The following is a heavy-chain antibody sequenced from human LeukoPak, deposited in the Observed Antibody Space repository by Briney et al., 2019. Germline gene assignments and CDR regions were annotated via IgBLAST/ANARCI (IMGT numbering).Heavy chain of an antibody. Sequence: SETLSLTCTVSGGSISSYYWSWIRQPPGKGLEWIGFIYYSGSTNYNPSLKIRVTISVDTSKNQFSLRLNSVTAADTAVYYCARQRSGSGGDYWGQGTLVTVSS. J-gene: IGHJ4*02. D-gene: IGHD3-10*01. CDR1: GGSISSYY. CDR2: IYYSGST. CDR3: ARQRSGSGGDY. V-gene: IGHV4-59*01.